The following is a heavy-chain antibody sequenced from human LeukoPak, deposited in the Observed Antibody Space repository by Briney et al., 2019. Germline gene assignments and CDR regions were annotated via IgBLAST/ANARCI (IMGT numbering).Heavy chain of an antibody. CDR3: ARDRNTYYYGSGNEADAFDI. CDR1: GFTFSSYS. Sequence: PGGSLRLSCAASGFTFSSYSMNWVRQAPGKGLEWVSSISSSSSYIYYADSVKGRFTISRDNAKNSLYLQMNSLRAEDTAVYYCARDRNTYYYGSGNEADAFDIWGQGTVVTVSA. CDR2: ISSSSSYI. V-gene: IGHV3-21*01. J-gene: IGHJ3*02. D-gene: IGHD3-10*01.